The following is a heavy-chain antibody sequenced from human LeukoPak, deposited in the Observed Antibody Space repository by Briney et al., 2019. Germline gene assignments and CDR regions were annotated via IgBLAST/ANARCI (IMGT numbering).Heavy chain of an antibody. CDR1: GFTFSSYA. Sequence: GGSLRLSCAASGFTFSSYAMRWVRQAPGKGLEWVSAISGSGGSTYYADSVKGRFTISRDNSKNTLYLQMNSLRAEDTAVYYCAKEPAAIPESNHFDYWGQGTLVTVSS. D-gene: IGHD2-2*02. J-gene: IGHJ4*02. CDR2: ISGSGGST. V-gene: IGHV3-23*01. CDR3: AKEPAAIPESNHFDY.